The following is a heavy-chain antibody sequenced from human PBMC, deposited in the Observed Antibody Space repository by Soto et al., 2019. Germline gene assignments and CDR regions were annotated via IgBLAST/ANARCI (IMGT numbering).Heavy chain of an antibody. CDR2: IWYDGSNK. Sequence: QVQLVESGGGVVQPGRSLRLSCAASGFTFSSYGMHWVRQAPGKGLEWVAVIWYDGSNKYYADSVKGRFTISRDNSKNTLYLQMNSLRAEDTAVYYCARDHPVAAIDYWGQGTLVTVSS. CDR1: GFTFSSYG. V-gene: IGHV3-33*01. D-gene: IGHD6-19*01. CDR3: ARDHPVAAIDY. J-gene: IGHJ4*02.